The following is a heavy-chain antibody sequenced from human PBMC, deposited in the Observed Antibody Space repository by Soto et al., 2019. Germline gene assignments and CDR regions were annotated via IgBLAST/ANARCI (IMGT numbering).Heavy chain of an antibody. CDR2: ISSSSSTI. Sequence: GGSLRLSCAASGFTFSSYSMNWVRQAPGKGLEWVSYISSSSSTIYYADSVKGRFTISRDNAKNSLYLQMNSLRDEDTAVYYCARHTNLNYDFWSGPDYWGQGTLVTVSS. J-gene: IGHJ4*02. V-gene: IGHV3-48*02. CDR3: ARHTNLNYDFWSGPDY. CDR1: GFTFSSYS. D-gene: IGHD3-3*01.